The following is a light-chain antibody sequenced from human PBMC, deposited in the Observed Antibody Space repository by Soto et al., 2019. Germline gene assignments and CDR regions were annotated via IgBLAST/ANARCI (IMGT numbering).Light chain of an antibody. CDR2: AAS. V-gene: IGKV1-39*01. CDR1: QSISSY. Sequence: DIQMTQSPSSLSASVGDRVTITCRASQSISSYLHWYQQKPGKAPKLLIYAASSLQSGVPSRFSGSGSGTDVTLTISSLQPEDFATYYCHRSFSTPLTFGGVTKVEIK. J-gene: IGKJ4*01. CDR3: HRSFSTPLT.